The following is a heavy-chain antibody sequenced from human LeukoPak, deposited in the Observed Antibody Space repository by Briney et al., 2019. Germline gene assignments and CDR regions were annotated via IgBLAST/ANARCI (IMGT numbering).Heavy chain of an antibody. CDR2: INPNSGGT. V-gene: IGHV1-2*02. J-gene: IGHJ3*02. CDR1: GYTFTGYY. CDR3: ARPTGYSSSWYGSDAFDI. D-gene: IGHD6-13*01. Sequence: ASVKVSCKASGYTFTGYYMHWVRQAPGQGLEWMGWINPNSGGTNYAQKFQGRVTMTRDTPISTAYMELSRLRSDDTAVYYCARPTGYSSSWYGSDAFDIWGQGTMVTVSS.